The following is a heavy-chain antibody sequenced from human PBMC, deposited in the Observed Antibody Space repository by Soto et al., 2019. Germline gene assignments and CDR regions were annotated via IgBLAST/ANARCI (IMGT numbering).Heavy chain of an antibody. CDR2: INHSGST. Sequence: SETLSLTCAVYGGSFSGYYWSWIRQPPGKGLEWIGEINHSGSTNYNPSLKSRVTISVDTSKNQFSLKLSSVTAADTAAYYCAREYSSGWYGSWFDPWGQGTLVTVSS. CDR1: GGSFSGYY. D-gene: IGHD6-19*01. V-gene: IGHV4-34*01. J-gene: IGHJ5*02. CDR3: AREYSSGWYGSWFDP.